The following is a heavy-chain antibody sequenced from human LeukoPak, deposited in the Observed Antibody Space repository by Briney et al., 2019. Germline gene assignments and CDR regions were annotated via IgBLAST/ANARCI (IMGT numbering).Heavy chain of an antibody. CDR3: AKDLEPATNPIVVVTAIGATPDY. D-gene: IGHD2-21*02. CDR2: ISGSGGST. Sequence: PGGSLRLSCAASGFTFSSYAMSWVRQAPGKGLEWVSAISGSGGSTYYADSVKGRFTISRDNSKNTLYLQMNSLRAEDTAVYYCAKDLEPATNPIVVVTAIGATPDYWGQGTLVTVSS. CDR1: GFTFSSYA. V-gene: IGHV3-23*01. J-gene: IGHJ4*02.